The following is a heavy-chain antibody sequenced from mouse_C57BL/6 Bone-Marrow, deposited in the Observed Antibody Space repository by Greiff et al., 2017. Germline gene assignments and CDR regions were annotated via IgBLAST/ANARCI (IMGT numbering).Heavy chain of an antibody. V-gene: IGHV1-55*01. J-gene: IGHJ4*01. D-gene: IGHD1-1*01. CDR2: IYPGSGST. Sequence: VQLQESGAELVKPGASVKMSCKASGYTFTSYWITWVKQRPGQGLEWIGDIYPGSGSTNYNEKFKSKATLTVDTSSSTAYMQFSSLTSEDSAIYYGARSPYYYGYAMDYWGQGTSVTVSS. CDR3: ARSPYYYGYAMDY. CDR1: GYTFTSYW.